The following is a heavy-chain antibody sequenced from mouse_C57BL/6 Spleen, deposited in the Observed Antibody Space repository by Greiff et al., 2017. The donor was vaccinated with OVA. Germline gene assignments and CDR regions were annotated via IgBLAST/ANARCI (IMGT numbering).Heavy chain of an antibody. CDR2: IYPRSGNT. J-gene: IGHJ2*01. D-gene: IGHD4-1*01. V-gene: IGHV1-81*01. Sequence: VQLQQSGAELARPGASVKLSCKASGYTFTSYGISWVKQRTGQGLEWIGEIYPRSGNTYYNEKFKGKATLTADKSSSTAYMELRSLTSEDSAVYVCARGNWDDPFDYWGQGTTLTVSS. CDR3: ARGNWDDPFDY. CDR1: GYTFTSYG.